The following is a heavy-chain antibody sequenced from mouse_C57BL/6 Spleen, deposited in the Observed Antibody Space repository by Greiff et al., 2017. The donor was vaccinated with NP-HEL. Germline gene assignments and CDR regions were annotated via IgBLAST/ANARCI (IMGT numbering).Heavy chain of an antibody. Sequence: EVQLQQSGPELVKPGASVKIPCKASGYTFTDYNMDWVKQSHGKSLEWIGDINPNNGGTIYNQKFKGKATLTVDKSSSTAYMELRSRTSEDTAVYYCARGTPTARYWYFDVWGTGTTVTVSS. CDR2: INPNNGGT. D-gene: IGHD4-1*02. CDR3: ARGTPTARYWYFDV. J-gene: IGHJ1*03. V-gene: IGHV1-18*01. CDR1: GYTFTDYN.